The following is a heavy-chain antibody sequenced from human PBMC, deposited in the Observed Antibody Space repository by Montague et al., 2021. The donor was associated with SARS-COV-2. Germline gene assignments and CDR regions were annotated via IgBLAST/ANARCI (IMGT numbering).Heavy chain of an antibody. Sequence: SLRLSCAASGFTFSSYAMHWVRQAPGKGLEWVAVISYDGSNKYYADSVKGRLTISRDNSKNTLYLQMNSLRAEDTAVYYCARDLGSYYGMDVWGQGTTVTDSS. CDR1: GFTFSSYA. CDR3: ARDLGSYYGMDV. J-gene: IGHJ6*02. V-gene: IGHV3-30*04. CDR2: ISYDGSNK.